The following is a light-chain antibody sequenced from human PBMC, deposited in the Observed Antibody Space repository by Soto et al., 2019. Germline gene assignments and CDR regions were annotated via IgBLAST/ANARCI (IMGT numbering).Light chain of an antibody. CDR1: QSVLYSPNNKNS. J-gene: IGKJ1*01. CDR2: WAS. Sequence: DIVMTQSPNSLAVSLGESATINCKSSQSVLYSPNNKNSLAWYQQKPGQPPKLFIYWASIRESGVPDRFSGSGSGTDFTLTISSLQAEDVAVYYCQKYSRTPPTFGQGTKVEIK. V-gene: IGKV4-1*01. CDR3: QKYSRTPPT.